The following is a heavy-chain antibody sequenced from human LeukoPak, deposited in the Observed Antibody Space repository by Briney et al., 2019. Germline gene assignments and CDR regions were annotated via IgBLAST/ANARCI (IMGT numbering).Heavy chain of an antibody. V-gene: IGHV1-69*13. Sequence: ASVKVSCKASGGTFSSYAISWVRQAPGQGLEWMGGIIPIFGTANYAQKFQGRVTITADESTSTAYMELSSLRSEDTAVYYCAREPYYGSGSYYGVFDYWGQGTLVTVSS. CDR2: IIPIFGTA. CDR1: GGTFSSYA. CDR3: AREPYYGSGSYYGVFDY. D-gene: IGHD3-10*01. J-gene: IGHJ4*02.